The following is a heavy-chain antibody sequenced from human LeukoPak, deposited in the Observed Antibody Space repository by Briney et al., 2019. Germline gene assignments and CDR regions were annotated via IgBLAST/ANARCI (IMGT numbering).Heavy chain of an antibody. D-gene: IGHD1-1*01. J-gene: IGHJ6*03. CDR3: ARGSRPNSYYYYYMDV. CDR1: GGSFSGYY. V-gene: IGHV4-34*01. Sequence: SETLSLTCAVYGGSFSGYYWSWIRQPPGKGLEWIGEINHSGSTNYNPSLKSRVTISVDTSKNQFSLKLSSVTAADTAVYYCARGSRPNSYYYYYMDVWGKGTTVTVSS. CDR2: INHSGST.